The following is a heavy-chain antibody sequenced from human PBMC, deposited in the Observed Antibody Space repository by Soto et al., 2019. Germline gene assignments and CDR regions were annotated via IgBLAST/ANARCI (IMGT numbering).Heavy chain of an antibody. D-gene: IGHD3-3*01. CDR2: ISSNGGST. CDR3: VKQYYDFWSGYRYYGMDV. J-gene: IGHJ6*02. V-gene: IGHV3-64D*08. Sequence: PVGSLRLSCSASGFTFSSYAMHWVRQAPGKGLEYVSAISSNGGSTYYADSVKGRFTISRDNSKNTLYLQMSSLRAEDTAVYYCVKQYYDFWSGYRYYGMDVWGQGTTVTVSS. CDR1: GFTFSSYA.